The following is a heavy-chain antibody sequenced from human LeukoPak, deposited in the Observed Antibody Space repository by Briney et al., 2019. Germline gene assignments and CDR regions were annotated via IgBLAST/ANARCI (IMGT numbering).Heavy chain of an antibody. CDR1: GFTFSSYG. CDR2: ISGSGGST. Sequence: GGSLRLSCAASGFTFSSYGMSWVRQAPGKGLEWVSAISGSGGSTYYADSVKGRFTISRDNSKNTLYLQMNSLRAEDTAVYYCAKLYDILTGYPHDYWGQGTLVTVSS. CDR3: AKLYDILTGYPHDY. J-gene: IGHJ4*02. V-gene: IGHV3-23*01. D-gene: IGHD3-9*01.